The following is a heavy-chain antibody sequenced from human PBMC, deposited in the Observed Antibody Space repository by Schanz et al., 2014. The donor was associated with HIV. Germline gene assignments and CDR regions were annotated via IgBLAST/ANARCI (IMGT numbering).Heavy chain of an antibody. CDR3: VRDESTLTTGDFQD. J-gene: IGHJ1*01. Sequence: EVQLVESGGGLVKPGESLRLSCTASGLAFSRYTMSWIRQAPGKGLEWVSSISAGGVYTYYGDSMKGRFTISRDNANSSLFLQMDSLRPEDTATYYCVRDESTLTTGDFQDWGQGTLVTVSS. CDR2: ISAGGVYT. CDR1: GLAFSRYT. V-gene: IGHV3-21*06. D-gene: IGHD4-17*01.